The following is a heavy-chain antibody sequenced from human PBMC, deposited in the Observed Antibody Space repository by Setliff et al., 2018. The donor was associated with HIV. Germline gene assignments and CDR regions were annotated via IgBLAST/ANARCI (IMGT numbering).Heavy chain of an antibody. J-gene: IGHJ6*04. CDR2: ISGNSYYT. V-gene: IGHV3-21*06. Sequence: GESLQISCVGSDFTFDSSSVNWVRQAPGKGLEWVSSISGNSYYTYYAASMRGRFTISRDNARHSVFLQMDRQRPEDTAIYYCASDPGDYYYYYNMNVWGKGTTVTVSS. D-gene: IGHD1-1*01. CDR3: ASDPGDYYYYYNMNV. CDR1: DFTFDSSS.